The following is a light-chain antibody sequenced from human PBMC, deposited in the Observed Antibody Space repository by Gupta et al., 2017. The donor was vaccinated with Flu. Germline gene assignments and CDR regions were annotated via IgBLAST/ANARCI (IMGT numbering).Light chain of an antibody. J-gene: IGLJ1*01. CDR1: SSDVGDYNY. CDR2: EVS. CDR3: SSYTTSSTYV. V-gene: IGLV2-14*01. Sequence: QSALTPPASVSGSPGQSITISCTGTSSDVGDYNYVSWHQHHPGKAPKLMIYEVSNRPSGVSNRFSGSKSDNTASLTISGLQAEDEADYYGSSYTTSSTYVFGTGTKVTVL.